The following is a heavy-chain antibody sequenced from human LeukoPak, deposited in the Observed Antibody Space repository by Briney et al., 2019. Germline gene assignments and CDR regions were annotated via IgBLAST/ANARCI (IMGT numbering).Heavy chain of an antibody. D-gene: IGHD3-22*01. Sequence: SETLSLTCTVSGGSITGYYWTWIRQPAGKGLEWIGRVSDTGRAYYNPSLERRVTISLDTSNNRFSLKVTSVTAAATAVYYCASGTYMSPSSRYLSLVYWGQGTLVPVPS. V-gene: IGHV4-4*07. CDR2: VSDTGRA. J-gene: IGHJ4*02. CDR3: ASGTYMSPSSRYLSLVY. CDR1: GGSITGYY.